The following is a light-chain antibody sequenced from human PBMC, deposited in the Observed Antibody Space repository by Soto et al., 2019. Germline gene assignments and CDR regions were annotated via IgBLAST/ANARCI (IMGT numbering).Light chain of an antibody. CDR2: GAS. CDR1: QSVSSSY. CDR3: QQYGSSPRT. J-gene: IGKJ1*01. Sequence: EIVLTQSPGTLSLSPGERATLSCRASQSVSSSYLACYQQKPGPAPRLLIYGASSTATGIPDRFSGSGSGTDFTLTISRLEPEDFAVYYCQQYGSSPRTFGQGTKVEIK. V-gene: IGKV3-20*01.